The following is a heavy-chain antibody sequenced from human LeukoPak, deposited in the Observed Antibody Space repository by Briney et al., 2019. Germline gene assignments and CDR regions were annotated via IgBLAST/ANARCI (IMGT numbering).Heavy chain of an antibody. Sequence: GESLKISCKGSRYSFTSYWIGWVRQAPGKGLEWVANIKEDGSEIYYVDSVKGRFTISRDNAKNSLFLQMNSLRAEDTAVYYCVRGIEYWGQGTLVTVSS. CDR2: IKEDGSEI. CDR3: VRGIEY. V-gene: IGHV3-7*01. CDR1: RYSFTSYW. J-gene: IGHJ4*02.